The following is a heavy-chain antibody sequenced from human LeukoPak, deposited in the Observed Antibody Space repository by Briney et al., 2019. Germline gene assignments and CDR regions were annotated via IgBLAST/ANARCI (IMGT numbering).Heavy chain of an antibody. D-gene: IGHD1-26*01. CDR2: INPSGGST. CDR1: GYTFTSYY. Sequence: ASVKVSCKASGYTFTSYYMHWVRQAPGQGLEWMGIINPSGGSTSYAQKFQGRVTMTEDTSTDTAYMELSSLRSEDTAIYYCARDNSVGDNAWWFDPWGQGTLVTVSS. J-gene: IGHJ5*02. V-gene: IGHV1-46*01. CDR3: ARDNSVGDNAWWFDP.